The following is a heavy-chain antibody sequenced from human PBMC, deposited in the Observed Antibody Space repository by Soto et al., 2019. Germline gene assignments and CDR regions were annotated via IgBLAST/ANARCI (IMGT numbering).Heavy chain of an antibody. CDR3: AKDNAVVPYYFDY. CDR2: ISGSGGST. V-gene: IGHV3-23*01. CDR1: GFTFSSYA. D-gene: IGHD2-15*01. Sequence: LSCAASGFTFSSYAMSWVRQAPGKGLEWVSAISGSGGSTYYADSVKGRFTISRDNSKNTLYLQMNSLRAEDTAVYYCAKDNAVVPYYFDYWGQGTLVTVSS. J-gene: IGHJ4*02.